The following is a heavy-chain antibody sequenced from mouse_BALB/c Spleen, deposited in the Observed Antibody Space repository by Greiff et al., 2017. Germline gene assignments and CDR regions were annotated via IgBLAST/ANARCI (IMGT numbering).Heavy chain of an antibody. CDR3: ARVFTTDVSYAMDY. CDR2: ISPYYGDA. Sequence: VQLQQSGAELVRPGVSVKMSCTGSGYTFTDYAMHSVKQSHAQSLEWIGVISPYYGDASYNQKFKGKATMTVDKSSSTAYMELTRLTSEVSAIYYYARVFTTDVSYAMDYWGQGTSVTVSS. CDR1: GYTFTDYA. J-gene: IGHJ4*01. V-gene: IGHV1S137*01. D-gene: IGHD2-12*01.